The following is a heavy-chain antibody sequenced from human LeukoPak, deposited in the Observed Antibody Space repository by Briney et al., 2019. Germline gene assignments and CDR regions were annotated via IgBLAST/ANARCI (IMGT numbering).Heavy chain of an antibody. CDR1: GGTFSSYA. D-gene: IGHD2-15*01. CDR3: ARPYCSGGSCSPGYYGMDV. CDR2: VIPIFGTA. Sequence: SVKVSCKASGGTFSSYAISWVRQAPGQGLEWMGGVIPIFGTANYAQKFQGRVTITADKSTSTAYMELSSLRSEDTAVYYCARPYCSGGSCSPGYYGMDVWGKGTTVTVSS. V-gene: IGHV1-69*06. J-gene: IGHJ6*04.